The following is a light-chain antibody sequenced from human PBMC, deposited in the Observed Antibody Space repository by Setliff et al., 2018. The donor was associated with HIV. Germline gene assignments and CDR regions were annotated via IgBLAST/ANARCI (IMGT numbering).Light chain of an antibody. V-gene: IGLV2-14*03. J-gene: IGLJ1*01. CDR3: SSYAVTNTLP. Sequence: QSALTQPASVSGSPGQSITISCTGTSSDGGGYNYVSWYQQHPGKAPKLLIYEVRNRPSGVSDRFSGSKSGNTASLTISGLQAEDEADYYCSSYAVTNTLPFGTGTKVTVL. CDR2: EVR. CDR1: SSDGGGYNY.